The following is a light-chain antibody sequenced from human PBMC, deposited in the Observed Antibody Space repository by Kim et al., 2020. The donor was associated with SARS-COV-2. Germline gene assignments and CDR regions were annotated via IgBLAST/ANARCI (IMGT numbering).Light chain of an antibody. J-gene: IGKJ2*01. Sequence: EIVLAQSPATLSLSPGERATLSCRASQSVSRYLAWYQQRPGQAPRLLIYNASNRSPGIPARFSGSGSGTDFTLTISSLETEDFAVYFCQQRTDWAYTFGQGTKLEI. CDR1: QSVSRY. CDR3: QQRTDWAYT. CDR2: NAS. V-gene: IGKV3-11*01.